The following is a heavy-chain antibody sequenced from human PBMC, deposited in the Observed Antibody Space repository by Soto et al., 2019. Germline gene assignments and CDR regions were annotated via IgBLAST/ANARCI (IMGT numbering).Heavy chain of an antibody. CDR1: GGSISSYY. Sequence: SETLSLTCTVSGGSISSYYWSWIRQPPGKGLEWIGYIYYSGSTYYNPSLKSRVTISVDTSKNQFSLKLTSVTAADTAVYYCARSKWYYYDSSGYYPTWFDPWGQGTLVTVSS. CDR3: ARSKWYYYDSSGYYPTWFDP. CDR2: IYYSGST. V-gene: IGHV4-59*04. J-gene: IGHJ5*02. D-gene: IGHD3-22*01.